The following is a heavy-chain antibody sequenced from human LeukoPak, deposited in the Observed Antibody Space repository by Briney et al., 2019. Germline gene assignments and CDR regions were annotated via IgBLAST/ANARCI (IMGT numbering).Heavy chain of an antibody. J-gene: IGHJ1*01. V-gene: IGHV1-46*03. CDR1: GYTFTSYG. Sequence: GASVKVSCKASGYTFTSYGISWVRQAPGQGLEWMGIINPSGGSTSYAQKFQGRVTMTRDTSTSTVYMELSSLRSEDTAVYYCARGYTEEYFQHWGQGTLVTVSS. D-gene: IGHD3-16*02. CDR3: ARGYTEEYFQH. CDR2: INPSGGST.